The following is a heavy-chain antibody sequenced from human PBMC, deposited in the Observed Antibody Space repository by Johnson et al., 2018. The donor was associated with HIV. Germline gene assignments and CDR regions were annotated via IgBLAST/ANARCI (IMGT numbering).Heavy chain of an antibody. V-gene: IGHV3-30*04. CDR1: GFTFSSYA. CDR2: ISYDGSNK. J-gene: IGHJ3*02. Sequence: QVQLVESGGGVVQPGRSLRLSCAASGFTFSSYAMHWVRQAPGKGLEWVAVISYDGSNKYYADSVKGRFTISIDNSKNTLYLQMNSLRAEDTAVYYCARSGGYDNINAFDIWGQGTVVTISS. CDR3: ARSGGYDNINAFDI. D-gene: IGHD3-22*01.